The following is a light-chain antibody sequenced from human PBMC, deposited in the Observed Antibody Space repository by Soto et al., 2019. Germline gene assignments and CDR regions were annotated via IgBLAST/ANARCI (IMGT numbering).Light chain of an antibody. Sequence: EIVMTQSPATLSESPGERATLSCRASQSVSSNLAWYQQKPGRAPRLLIYGASTRVTGVPARFSGRGSGTEFTLTISSLQSEGFAVYYGQQYNNWPPWAFGQGTKVEIK. J-gene: IGKJ1*01. CDR3: QQYNNWPPWA. CDR2: GAS. CDR1: QSVSSN. V-gene: IGKV3-15*01.